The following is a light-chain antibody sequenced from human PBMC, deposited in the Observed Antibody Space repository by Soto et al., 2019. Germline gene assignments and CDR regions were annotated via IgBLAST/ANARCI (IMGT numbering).Light chain of an antibody. CDR1: QSVSSSY. Sequence: VLAGSRGTLSLSPGDRATLSCRASQSVSSSYLAWHQQKPGLAPRLLIYGTSSRATGIPDRFSGSGSGTDFTLTIGRLEPEDFAVFYCQQYGTSPLPFGQGTRLEIK. J-gene: IGKJ5*01. V-gene: IGKV3-20*01. CDR3: QQYGTSPLP. CDR2: GTS.